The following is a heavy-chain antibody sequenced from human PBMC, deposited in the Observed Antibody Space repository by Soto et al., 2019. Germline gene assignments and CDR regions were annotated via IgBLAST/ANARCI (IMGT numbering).Heavy chain of an antibody. Sequence: EVQLVESGGGLVQPGGSLRLSCAASGFAFSNYWMHWVRQAPGKGLVWVSRINSDGSSTSYADSVRGRFTISRDNAENVMYLHMNRLRDEDTAVYYCARFRVDGDSVPWGQRTLVTVSS. CDR2: INSDGSST. CDR1: GFAFSNYW. D-gene: IGHD4-17*01. V-gene: IGHV3-74*01. CDR3: ARFRVDGDSVP. J-gene: IGHJ5*02.